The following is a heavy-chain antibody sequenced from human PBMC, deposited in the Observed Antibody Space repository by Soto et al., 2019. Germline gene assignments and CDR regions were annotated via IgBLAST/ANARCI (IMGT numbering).Heavy chain of an antibody. V-gene: IGHV1-69*01. D-gene: IGHD5-18*01. CDR2: IFPIFGTA. CDR3: ARRIQLWFDY. Sequence: QVQLVQSGAEVKKPGSSVKVSCKASGGTFSSYALSWVRQAPGQGLEWMGGIFPIFGTANYAQKFQGRVTITADESTSTAYMELSSRRAEDTAVYYCARRIQLWFDYWGQGTLVTVSS. CDR1: GGTFSSYA. J-gene: IGHJ4*02.